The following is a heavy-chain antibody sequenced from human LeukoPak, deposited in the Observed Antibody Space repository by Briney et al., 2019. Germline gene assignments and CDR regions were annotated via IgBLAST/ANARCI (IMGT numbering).Heavy chain of an antibody. CDR3: ARVGGRYDFWSGYGTNWFDP. D-gene: IGHD3-3*01. V-gene: IGHV1-18*01. J-gene: IGHJ5*02. Sequence: GASVKVSCKASGYTFTSYGISWVRQAPGQGLEWMGWISAYNGNTNYAQKLQGRVTMTTDTSTSTAYMELRSLRSDDTAVYYCARVGGRYDFWSGYGTNWFDPWGQGTLVTVSS. CDR2: ISAYNGNT. CDR1: GYTFTSYG.